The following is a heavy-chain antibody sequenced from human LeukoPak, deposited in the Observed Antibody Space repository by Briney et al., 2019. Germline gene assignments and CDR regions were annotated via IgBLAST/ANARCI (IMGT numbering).Heavy chain of an antibody. CDR2: IYPGDSDT. CDR1: GYSFSSYW. D-gene: IGHD5-18*01. J-gene: IGHJ5*02. CDR3: GIHRGYSYGLFGWFDP. Sequence: GESLKISCKGSGYSFSSYWIAWVRPMPGKGLEWMGIIYPGDSDTRYSASFQGQVTISAHTSITTASLQWSSLNASDTAMYYCGIHRGYSYGLFGWFDPWGQGTLVTVPS. V-gene: IGHV5-51*01.